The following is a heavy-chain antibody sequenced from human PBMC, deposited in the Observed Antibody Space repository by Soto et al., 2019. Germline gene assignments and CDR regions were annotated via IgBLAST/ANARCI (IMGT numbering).Heavy chain of an antibody. V-gene: IGHV3-11*01. J-gene: IGHJ6*03. CDR1: GFTFSDYY. CDR3: ARDPADCSSTSCPLWDYYYYMDV. CDR2: ISSSGSTI. D-gene: IGHD2-2*01. Sequence: GGSLRLSCAASGFTFSDYYMSWIRQAPGKGLEWVSYISSSGSTIYYADSVKGRFTISRDNAKNSLYLQMNSLRAEDTAVYYCARDPADCSSTSCPLWDYYYYMDVWGKGTTVTVSS.